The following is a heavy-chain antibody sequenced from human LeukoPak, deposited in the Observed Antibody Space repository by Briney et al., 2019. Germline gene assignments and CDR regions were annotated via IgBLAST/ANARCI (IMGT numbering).Heavy chain of an antibody. CDR3: ASRER. V-gene: IGHV4-39*07. CDR2: IYYSGNT. Sequence: SETLSLTCTVSGGSISSSSFYWGWIRQPPGKGLEWIGNIYYSGNTYYNPSLKSRVTISIDTSKHQFSLNLSSVTAADTAMYYCASRERWGQGTLVTVSS. J-gene: IGHJ4*02. CDR1: GGSISSSSFY.